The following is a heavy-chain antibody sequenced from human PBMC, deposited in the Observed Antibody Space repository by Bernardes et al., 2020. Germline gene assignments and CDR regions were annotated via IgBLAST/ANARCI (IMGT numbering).Heavy chain of an antibody. D-gene: IGHD2-21*01. V-gene: IGHV3-30-3*01. CDR1: AFTFSTYS. CDR2: ISNDGSKK. CDR3: ATESSDLGEDFDY. Sequence: SLIRSCAASAFTFSTYSMHWVRQAPGKGLEWVAFISNDGSKKRYADSVQGRFIISRDNSKNTLYLQMDSLKTDDTAVYFCATESSDLGEDFDYWGRGTLVSVSA. J-gene: IGHJ4*02.